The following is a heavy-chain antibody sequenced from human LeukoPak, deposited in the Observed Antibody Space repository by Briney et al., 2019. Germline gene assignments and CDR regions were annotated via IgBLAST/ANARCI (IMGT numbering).Heavy chain of an antibody. D-gene: IGHD4-11*01. CDR2: IYPSGGST. J-gene: IGHJ5*02. V-gene: IGHV1-46*01. CDR3: AREFSLNDYSNHYLPANWFDP. Sequence: ASVKVSCKASGYSFTSNYIHWVRQAPGQGLEWMGMIYPSGGSTSYAQKFQGRVTMTRDTSTSTVYMELSSLRSEDTAVYYCAREFSLNDYSNHYLPANWFDPWGQGTLVTVSS. CDR1: GYSFTSNY.